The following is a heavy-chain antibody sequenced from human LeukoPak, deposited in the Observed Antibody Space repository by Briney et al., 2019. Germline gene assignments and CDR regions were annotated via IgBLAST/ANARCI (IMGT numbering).Heavy chain of an antibody. J-gene: IGHJ4*02. CDR1: GFTFRDYG. Sequence: GGSLRLSCEASGFTFRDYGMNWVRQAPGKGLEWISFISGSRSLIYYADSVRGRFTISRDNAKNSLLLQMTSLTTEDTGVFYCARQFRAKYNPLDHWGQGTLVTVSS. CDR2: ISGSRSLI. CDR3: ARQFRAKYNPLDH. D-gene: IGHD1-1*01. V-gene: IGHV3-48*04.